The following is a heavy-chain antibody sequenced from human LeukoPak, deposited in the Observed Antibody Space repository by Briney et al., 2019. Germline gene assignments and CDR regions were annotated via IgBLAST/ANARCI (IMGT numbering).Heavy chain of an antibody. Sequence: GGFLRLSCAASGLHFSGTAMSWVRQAPGKGLEWVSAISHDGMNAYYADSVKGRFTISRDNSKKTVSLEMSSLTAADTGVYYCAKDGAQYSSGPECDPRGQGALVTV. V-gene: IGHV3-23*01. J-gene: IGHJ5*02. CDR2: ISHDGMNA. CDR3: AKDGAQYSSGPECDP. D-gene: IGHD6-19*01. CDR1: GLHFSGTA.